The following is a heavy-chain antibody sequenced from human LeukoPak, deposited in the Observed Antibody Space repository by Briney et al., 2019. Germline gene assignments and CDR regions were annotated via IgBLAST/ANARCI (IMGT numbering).Heavy chain of an antibody. D-gene: IGHD3-10*01. J-gene: IGHJ4*02. CDR1: GFTFSNAW. CDR3: AKGGGELGSGSLDY. CDR2: IWYDGSDE. V-gene: IGHV3-30*02. Sequence: GESLRLSCAASGFTFSNAWMSWVRQAPGKGLEWVAFIWYDGSDEYYADSVKGRFTISRDNSKNTLYLQMKSLTTEDTAVYYCAKGGGELGSGSLDYWGQGTLVTVSS.